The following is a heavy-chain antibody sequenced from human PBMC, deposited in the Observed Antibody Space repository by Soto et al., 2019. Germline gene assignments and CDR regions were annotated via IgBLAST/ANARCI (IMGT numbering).Heavy chain of an antibody. V-gene: IGHV3-23*01. Sequence: EVQVLESGGGLVQPGGSLRLSCAASGFTFSSYAMTWVRQAPGKGLEWVSSVGGTGTGTFYADPVKGRFTISRDNSKNTLYRQMNSLGAEDTAVYYCAKLGYGDYERRFDYWGQGTLVTVSS. D-gene: IGHD4-17*01. J-gene: IGHJ4*02. CDR1: GFTFSSYA. CDR3: AKLGYGDYERRFDY. CDR2: VGGTGTGT.